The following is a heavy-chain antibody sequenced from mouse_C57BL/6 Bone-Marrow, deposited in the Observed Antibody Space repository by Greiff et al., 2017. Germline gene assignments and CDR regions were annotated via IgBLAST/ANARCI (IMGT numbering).Heavy chain of an antibody. V-gene: IGHV1-9*01. CDR3: ASLAYYSNPDYYAMDY. CDR2: ILPGSGST. D-gene: IGHD2-5*01. CDR1: GYTFTGYW. Sequence: VQLQQSGAELMKPGASVKLSCKATGYTFTGYWLEWVKQRPGHGLEWIGEILPGSGSTNYNEKFHGKATFTADKSSNTAYMQLSSLTTEDSAIYYCASLAYYSNPDYYAMDYWGQGTSVTVSS. J-gene: IGHJ4*01.